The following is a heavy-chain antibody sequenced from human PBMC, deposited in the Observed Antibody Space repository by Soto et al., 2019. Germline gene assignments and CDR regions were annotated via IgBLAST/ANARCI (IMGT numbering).Heavy chain of an antibody. CDR1: GFTFSSYS. Sequence: RLSCAASGFTFSSYSMNWVRQAPGKGLEWVSSISSSSSYIYYADSVKGRFTISRDNAKNSLYLQMNSLRAEDTAVYYCARGGKWELLRVDYWGQGTLVTVSS. CDR2: ISSSSSYI. D-gene: IGHD1-26*01. J-gene: IGHJ4*02. CDR3: ARGGKWELLRVDY. V-gene: IGHV3-21*01.